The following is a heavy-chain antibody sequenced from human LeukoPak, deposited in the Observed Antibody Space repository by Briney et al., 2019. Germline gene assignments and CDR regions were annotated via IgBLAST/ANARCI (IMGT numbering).Heavy chain of an antibody. Sequence: HPGGSLRLSCAASGFTFSSYEMNWVRQAPGKGLEWVSYISSSGSTIYYADSVKGRFTISRDNAKNSLYLQMNSLRAEDTAVYYCAGFYYGSGMLDYWGQGTLVTVSS. CDR1: GFTFSSYE. J-gene: IGHJ4*02. CDR2: ISSSGSTI. CDR3: AGFYYGSGMLDY. D-gene: IGHD3-10*01. V-gene: IGHV3-48*03.